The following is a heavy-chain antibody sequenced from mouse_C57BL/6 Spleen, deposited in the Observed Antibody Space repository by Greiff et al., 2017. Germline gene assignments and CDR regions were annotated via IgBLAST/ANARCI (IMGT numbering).Heavy chain of an antibody. Sequence: QVQLQQPGAELVRPGSSVKLSCKASGYTFTSYWMHWVKQRPIQGLEWIGNIDPSDSETHYNQKFKDKATLTVDKSSSTAYMQLSSLTSEDSAVYYCARRGVYDGYYYFDYWGQGTTLTVSS. CDR2: IDPSDSET. CDR1: GYTFTSYW. V-gene: IGHV1-52*01. D-gene: IGHD2-3*01. J-gene: IGHJ2*01. CDR3: ARRGVYDGYYYFDY.